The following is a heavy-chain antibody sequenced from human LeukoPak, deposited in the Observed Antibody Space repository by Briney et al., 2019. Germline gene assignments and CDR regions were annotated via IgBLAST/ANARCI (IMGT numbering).Heavy chain of an antibody. CDR2: ISNNGGYT. Sequence: GGSLRLSCAASGFTFNSSAMSWVRQAPGKGLEWVSAISNNGGYTYYADSVQGRFTISRDNSKSTLCLQMNGLRAEDTAVYYCAKQLGYCSDGSCYFPYWGQGTLVTVSS. CDR1: GFTFNSSA. J-gene: IGHJ4*02. CDR3: AKQLGYCSDGSCYFPY. D-gene: IGHD2-15*01. V-gene: IGHV3-23*01.